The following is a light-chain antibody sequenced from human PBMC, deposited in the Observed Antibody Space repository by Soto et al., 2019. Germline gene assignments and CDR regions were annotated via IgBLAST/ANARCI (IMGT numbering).Light chain of an antibody. CDR3: QQYGSSPYT. CDR1: QSLYFSY. V-gene: IGKV3-20*01. J-gene: IGKJ5*01. CDR2: GAI. Sequence: EIVLTQSPGTLYWSSGERATLSCRASQSLYFSYLAWYQQKSGQAPRLLIHGAISRAAGIPDRFSGSDSGRDFTLIINGVKPEDSAVYYCQQYGSSPYTFGRGTRLEI.